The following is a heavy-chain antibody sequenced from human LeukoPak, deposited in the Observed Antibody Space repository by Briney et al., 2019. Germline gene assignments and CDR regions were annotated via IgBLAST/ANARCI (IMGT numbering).Heavy chain of an antibody. D-gene: IGHD5-18*01. CDR3: AGLQHNWFDP. CDR1: GGSISSYY. CDR2: IYTSGST. Sequence: PSETLSLTCTVSGGSISSYYWSWVRQPPGKGLEWIGYIYTSGSTNYNPSLKSRVTISVDTSKNQFSLKLSSVTAADTAVYYCAGLQHNWFDPRGQGTLVTFSA. V-gene: IGHV4-4*09. J-gene: IGHJ5*02.